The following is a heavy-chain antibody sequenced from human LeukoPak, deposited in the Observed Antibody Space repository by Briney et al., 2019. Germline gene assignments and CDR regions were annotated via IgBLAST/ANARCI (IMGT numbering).Heavy chain of an antibody. CDR3: ARDVAVPAASPTYSDY. CDR1: GYTFTSYG. Sequence: ASVKVSCKASGYTFTSYGISWVRQAPGQGLEWMGWISAYNGNTNYAQKLQGRVTMTTDTSTSTAYMELWSLRSDDTAVYYCARDVAVPAASPTYSDYWGQGTLVTVSS. V-gene: IGHV1-18*01. D-gene: IGHD2-2*01. J-gene: IGHJ4*02. CDR2: ISAYNGNT.